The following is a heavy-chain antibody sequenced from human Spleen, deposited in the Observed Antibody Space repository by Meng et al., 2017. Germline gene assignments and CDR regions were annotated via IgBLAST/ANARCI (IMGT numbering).Heavy chain of an antibody. CDR1: GYTFTSYD. J-gene: IGHJ4*02. Sequence: ASVKVSCKASGYTFTSYDINWVRQATGQGLEWMGWMNPNSGNTGYAQKFQGRVTMTRNMYTDTLYLDLTSLRSEDTAVYYCARADDYGDYTFYFDYWGQGTLVTVSS. D-gene: IGHD4-17*01. CDR3: ARADDYGDYTFYFDY. CDR2: MNPNSGNT. V-gene: IGHV1-8*01.